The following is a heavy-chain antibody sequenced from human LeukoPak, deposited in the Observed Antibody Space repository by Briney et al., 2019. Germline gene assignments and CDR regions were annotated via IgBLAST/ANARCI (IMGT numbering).Heavy chain of an antibody. CDR2: ISYDGSNK. CDR3: ARYGFGELLSLDY. CDR1: GFTFSSYA. Sequence: GRSLRLSCAASGFTFSSYAMHWVRQAPGKGLEWVAVISYDGSNKYYADSVKGRFTISRDNSKNTLYLQMNSLRAEDTAVYYCARYGFGELLSLDYWGQGTLVTVSS. D-gene: IGHD3-10*01. V-gene: IGHV3-30-3*01. J-gene: IGHJ4*02.